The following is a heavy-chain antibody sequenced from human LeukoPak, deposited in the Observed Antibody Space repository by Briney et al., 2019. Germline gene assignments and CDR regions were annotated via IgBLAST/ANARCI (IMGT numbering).Heavy chain of an antibody. V-gene: IGHV5-51*01. D-gene: IGHD4-17*01. CDR1: GYDFSTKW. CDR2: IYPTDSIT. J-gene: IGHJ5*02. Sequence: GESLKISCQTSGYDFSTKWIGWVRQMPGKGLEWMGIIYPTDSITRYSPSFQGHVTISADTSISTAHLQWTSLKPSDTAIYYCARLAPDYADYWFDPWGQGTLVTVSS. CDR3: ARLAPDYADYWFDP.